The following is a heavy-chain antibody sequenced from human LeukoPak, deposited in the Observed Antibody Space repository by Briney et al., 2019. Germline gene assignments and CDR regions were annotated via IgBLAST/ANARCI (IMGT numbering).Heavy chain of an antibody. Sequence: SETLSLTCTVSGGSVSSGSYYWSCIRQPPGKGLEWIGYIYYSGSTNYNPSLKSRVTISVDTSKNQFSLKLSSVTAADTAVYYCARAASDFWSGYYYYYMDVWGKGTTVTVSS. V-gene: IGHV4-61*01. D-gene: IGHD3-3*01. CDR2: IYYSGST. CDR3: ARAASDFWSGYYYYYMDV. CDR1: GGSVSSGSYY. J-gene: IGHJ6*03.